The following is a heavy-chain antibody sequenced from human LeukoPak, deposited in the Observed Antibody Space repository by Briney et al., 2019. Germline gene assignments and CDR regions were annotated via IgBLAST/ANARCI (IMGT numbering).Heavy chain of an antibody. Sequence: GGSLRLSCVASGITFNRYWMHWVRQAPGEGLVWVASINFDGSVKTYADSVKGQFTISRDNAKNTLYVQMNSMTAEDTAVYYRATEGPHNFDYWGLGTLVTVSS. J-gene: IGHJ4*02. CDR1: GITFNRYW. CDR2: INFDGSVK. CDR3: ATEGPHNFDY. V-gene: IGHV3-74*01.